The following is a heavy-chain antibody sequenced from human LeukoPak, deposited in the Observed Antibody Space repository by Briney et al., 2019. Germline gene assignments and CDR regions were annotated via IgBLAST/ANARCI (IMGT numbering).Heavy chain of an antibody. J-gene: IGHJ5*02. CDR2: IKSKTDGGTT. D-gene: IGHD2-2*01. Sequence: GGSLRLSCAASGFTFSNAWMSWVRQAPGKGLEWVGRIKSKTDGGTTDYAAPVKGRFTISRDDSKNTLYLQMNSLKTEDTAVYYCTTDKAMPLDWFDPWGQGTLVTVSS. CDR1: GFTFSNAW. V-gene: IGHV3-15*01. CDR3: TTDKAMPLDWFDP.